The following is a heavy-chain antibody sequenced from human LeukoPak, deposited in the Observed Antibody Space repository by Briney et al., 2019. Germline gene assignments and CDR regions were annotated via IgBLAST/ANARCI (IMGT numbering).Heavy chain of an antibody. CDR2: IYPGDSDT. CDR3: ARQERGGNGRRHLDL. D-gene: IGHD4-23*01. CDR1: GYSFTNYW. Sequence: GESLKISYKGSGYSFTNYWIGWVRQMPGKGLEWMGIIYPGDSDTRYSPSLQGQVTISADKSISTAYLQWSSLKASDTAMYYCARQERGGNGRRHLDLWGRGTLVTVSS. J-gene: IGHJ2*01. V-gene: IGHV5-51*01.